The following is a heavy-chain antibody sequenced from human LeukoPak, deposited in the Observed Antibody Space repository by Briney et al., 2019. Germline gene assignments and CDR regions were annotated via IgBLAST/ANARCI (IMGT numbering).Heavy chain of an antibody. D-gene: IGHD3-3*01. Sequence: GGSLRLSCAASGFPFSSYAMTWVRQAPGKGLEWVSSMSSGGSYIYYADSVRGRFSISRDNAKNSLYLLMNRLRAEDTAVYHCARDRPTRASRLFVVQWGQGTLVTVSS. CDR2: MSSGGSYI. V-gene: IGHV3-21*01. CDR1: GFPFSSYA. CDR3: ARDRPTRASRLFVVQ. J-gene: IGHJ4*02.